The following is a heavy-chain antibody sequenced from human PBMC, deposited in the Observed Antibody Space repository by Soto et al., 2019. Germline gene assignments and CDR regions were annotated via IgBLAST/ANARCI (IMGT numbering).Heavy chain of an antibody. J-gene: IGHJ3*02. V-gene: IGHV3-30-3*01. Sequence: GGSLRLSCAASGFTFSSYAMHWVRQAPGKGLEWVAVISYDGSNKYYADSVKGRFTISRDNSQNTLYLQMNSLRAEDTAVYYCARDRDDYGDFDACDIWGQGTMVTVSS. CDR3: ARDRDDYGDFDACDI. D-gene: IGHD4-17*01. CDR2: ISYDGSNK. CDR1: GFTFSSYA.